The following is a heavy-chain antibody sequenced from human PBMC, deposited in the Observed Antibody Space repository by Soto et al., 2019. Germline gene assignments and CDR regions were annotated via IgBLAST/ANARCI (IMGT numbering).Heavy chain of an antibody. D-gene: IGHD6-19*01. J-gene: IGHJ5*02. Sequence: ASVKVSCKASGDTYRYLHWVRQAPGQGLEWMGWLTPFDDNTNYAQKLQGRVTMTTDTSTSTAYMELRSLRSDDTAVYYCARERGIAVALDWFDPWGQGTLVTVSS. CDR2: LTPFDDNT. V-gene: IGHV1-18*04. CDR1: GDTYRY. CDR3: ARERGIAVALDWFDP.